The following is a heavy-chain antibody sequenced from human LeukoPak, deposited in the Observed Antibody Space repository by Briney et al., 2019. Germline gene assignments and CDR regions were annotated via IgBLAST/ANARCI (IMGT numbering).Heavy chain of an antibody. CDR1: GFTFSSYA. V-gene: IGHV3-23*01. CDR3: AKDPVIEYCGGDCYPGGDPFDY. J-gene: IGHJ4*02. Sequence: GGSLRLSCAASGFTFSSYAMSWVRQAPGKGLEWVSAISGSGGSTYYADSVKGRFTISRDNSKNTLYLQMNSLRAEDTAVYYCAKDPVIEYCGGDCYPGGDPFDYWGQGTLVTVSS. CDR2: ISGSGGST. D-gene: IGHD2-21*02.